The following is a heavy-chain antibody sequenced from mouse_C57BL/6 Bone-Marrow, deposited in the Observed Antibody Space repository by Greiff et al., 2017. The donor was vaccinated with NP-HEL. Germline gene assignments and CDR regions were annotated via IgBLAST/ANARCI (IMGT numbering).Heavy chain of an antibody. Sequence: QVQLQQPGAELVRPGSSVKLSCKASGYTFTSYWMHWVKQRPIQGLEWIGNIDPSDSETHYNQKFKDKATLTVDKSSSTAYMQLSSLTSEDSAVYYCARSGYYGSRYYYAMDYWGQGTSVTVSS. CDR2: IDPSDSET. D-gene: IGHD1-1*01. V-gene: IGHV1-52*01. J-gene: IGHJ4*01. CDR1: GYTFTSYW. CDR3: ARSGYYGSRYYYAMDY.